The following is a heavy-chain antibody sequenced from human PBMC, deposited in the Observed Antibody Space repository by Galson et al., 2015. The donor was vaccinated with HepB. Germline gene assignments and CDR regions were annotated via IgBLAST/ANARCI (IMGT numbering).Heavy chain of an antibody. D-gene: IGHD6-13*01. Sequence: SLRLSCAASGFTFRRTSMHWVRQAPGKGLEWVAVIWHGGGNKYYADSVKGRFTISSDNSKNTVSLQMNSLREEDTAVYYCARSMQVVAAADHWGQGTLVTVSS. V-gene: IGHV3-33*01. CDR2: IWHGGGNK. CDR3: ARSMQVVAAADH. J-gene: IGHJ4*02. CDR1: GFTFRRTS.